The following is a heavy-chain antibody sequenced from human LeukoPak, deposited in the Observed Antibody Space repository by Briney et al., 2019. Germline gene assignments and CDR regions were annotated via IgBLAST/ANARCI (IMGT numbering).Heavy chain of an antibody. CDR3: IRVTTLTDYYYDY. J-gene: IGHJ4*02. CDR1: GFTFSDHY. Sequence: GGSLRLSCAASGFTFSDHYMDWVRQAPGKGLEWVGRTRNKAKSYTTEYAASVKGRFTILRDGSKSSLYLQMKSLKTEDTAMYYCIRVTTLTDYYYDYWGQGTLVTVSS. CDR2: TRNKAKSYTT. D-gene: IGHD4-17*01. V-gene: IGHV3-72*01.